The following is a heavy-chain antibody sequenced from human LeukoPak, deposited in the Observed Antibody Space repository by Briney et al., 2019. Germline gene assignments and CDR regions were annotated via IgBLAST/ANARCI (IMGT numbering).Heavy chain of an antibody. CDR2: INHSGST. J-gene: IGHJ4*02. V-gene: IGHV4-34*01. CDR3: ARHRRWIFGVVTGHFDY. CDR1: GGSFSGYY. D-gene: IGHD3-3*01. Sequence: SETLSLTCAVYGGSFSGYYWSWIRQPPGKGLEWIGEINHSGSTNYNPSLKSRVTISVDTSKNQFSLKLSSVTAADTAVYYCARHRRWIFGVVTGHFDYWGQGTLVTVSS.